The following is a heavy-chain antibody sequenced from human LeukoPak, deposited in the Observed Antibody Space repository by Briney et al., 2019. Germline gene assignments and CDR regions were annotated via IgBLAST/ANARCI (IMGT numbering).Heavy chain of an antibody. D-gene: IGHD6-19*01. V-gene: IGHV1-2*02. CDR2: INPNSAGT. Sequence: ASVKVSCKASRYTFTGYYVHWVRQAPGQGLEWMGWINPNSAGTQYAQKFQGRVTMTRDTSSSTACMELSRLKSDDTAVYYCATYSGPLGYWGQGTLVTVSS. J-gene: IGHJ4*02. CDR1: RYTFTGYY. CDR3: ATYSGPLGY.